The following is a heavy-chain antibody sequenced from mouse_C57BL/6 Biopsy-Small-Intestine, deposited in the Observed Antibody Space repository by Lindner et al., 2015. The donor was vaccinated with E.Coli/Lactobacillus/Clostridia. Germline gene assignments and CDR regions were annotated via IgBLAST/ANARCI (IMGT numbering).Heavy chain of an antibody. D-gene: IGHD2-10*02. Sequence: SVKVSCKLSGGTFSISSITWVRQAPGQGLEWMGRIIPISGITRYAQRFQGRVTISADKATNTAYMELSSLTSDDTAVYYCVRGADCASTSCHYWYFDLWG. J-gene: IGHJ1*01. V-gene: IGHV1-64*01. CDR3: VRGADCASTSCHYWYFDL. CDR1: GGTFSISS. CDR2: IIPISGIT.